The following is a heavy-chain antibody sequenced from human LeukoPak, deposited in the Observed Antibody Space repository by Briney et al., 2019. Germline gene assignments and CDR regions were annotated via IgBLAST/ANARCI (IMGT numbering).Heavy chain of an antibody. CDR1: GYSFTSYW. CDR3: ASGIAVAGIGLDV. V-gene: IGHV5-51*01. Sequence: GESLKITCKGSGYSFTSYWIGWVRQMPGKGLEWMGIIYPGDSDTRYSPSFQGQVTISADKSISTAYLQWSSLKASDTAMYYCASGIAVAGIGLDVWGQGTTVTVSS. D-gene: IGHD6-19*01. J-gene: IGHJ6*02. CDR2: IYPGDSDT.